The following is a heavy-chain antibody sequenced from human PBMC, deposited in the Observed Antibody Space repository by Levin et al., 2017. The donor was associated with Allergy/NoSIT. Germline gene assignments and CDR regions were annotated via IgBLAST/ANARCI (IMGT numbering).Heavy chain of an antibody. J-gene: IGHJ5*02. CDR1: GFTFSNAW. CDR3: TTGGGYCSGGSCYSSDDP. CDR2: IKSKTDGGTT. Sequence: GESLKISCAASGFTFSNAWMSWVRQAPGKGLEWVGRIKSKTDGGTTDYAAPVKGRFTISRDDSKNTLYLQMNSLKTEDTAVYYCTTGGGYCSGGSCYSSDDPWGQGTLVTVSS. D-gene: IGHD2-15*01. V-gene: IGHV3-15*01.